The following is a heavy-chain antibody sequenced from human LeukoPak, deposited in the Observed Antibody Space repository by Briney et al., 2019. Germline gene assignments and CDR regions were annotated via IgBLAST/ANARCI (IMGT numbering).Heavy chain of an antibody. CDR2: MNPNSGNT. J-gene: IGHJ5*02. CDR1: GYILTDYY. D-gene: IGHD3-3*01. Sequence: ASVKVSCKASGYILTDYYMHWVRQATGQGLEWMGWMNPNSGNTGYAQKFQGRVTITRNTSISTAYMELSSLRSEDTAVYYCARGVNDFWSGYYTTAYNWFDPWGQGTLVTVSS. CDR3: ARGVNDFWSGYYTTAYNWFDP. V-gene: IGHV1-8*03.